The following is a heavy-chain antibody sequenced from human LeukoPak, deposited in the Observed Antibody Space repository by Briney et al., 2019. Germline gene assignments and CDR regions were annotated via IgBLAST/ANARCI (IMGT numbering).Heavy chain of an antibody. CDR3: SRIKYGGNSGYHFDY. Sequence: PGGSLRLSWSASGCNFNYFAMSWIRQPPGKRLEWVSTIGDSGSGGSYADSVRGRFSISRDNSKNIVYLQIHSLRVDDSAVYYCSRIKYGGNSGYHFDYWGQGTLVTVSS. D-gene: IGHD4-23*01. CDR1: GCNFNYFA. CDR2: IGDSGSGG. J-gene: IGHJ4*02. V-gene: IGHV3-23*01.